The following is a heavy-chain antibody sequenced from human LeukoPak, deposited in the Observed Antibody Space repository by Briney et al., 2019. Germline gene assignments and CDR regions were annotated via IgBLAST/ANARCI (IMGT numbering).Heavy chain of an antibody. CDR2: LYTGGST. J-gene: IGHJ4*02. D-gene: IGHD6-13*01. V-gene: IGHV3-66*02. CDR1: GFTVSGNY. Sequence: GGSLRLSCVASGFTVSGNYMNWVRQAPGKGLEWVSVLYTGGSTKYADSVKGRFTISRDNSKNTLYLQMNSLRPEDTAVYYCARETYSSSWYSYYFDYWGQGTLVTVSS. CDR3: ARETYSSSWYSYYFDY.